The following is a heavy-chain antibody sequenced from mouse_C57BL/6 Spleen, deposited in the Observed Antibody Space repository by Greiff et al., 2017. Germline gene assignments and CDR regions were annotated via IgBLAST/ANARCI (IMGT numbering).Heavy chain of an antibody. Sequence: QVQLQQPGAELVKPGASVKVSCKASGYTFTSYWLHWVKQRPGQGLEWIGRIHPSDSDTNYNQKFKGKATLTVDKSSSTAYMQLSSLTSGDSAVYYCAIETAQATAWFAYWGQGTLVTVSA. CDR1: GYTFTSYW. CDR2: IHPSDSDT. J-gene: IGHJ3*01. D-gene: IGHD3-2*02. V-gene: IGHV1-74*01. CDR3: AIETAQATAWFAY.